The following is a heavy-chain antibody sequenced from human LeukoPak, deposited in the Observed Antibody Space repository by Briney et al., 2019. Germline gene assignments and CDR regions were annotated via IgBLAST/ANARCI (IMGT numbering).Heavy chain of an antibody. J-gene: IGHJ6*03. D-gene: IGHD2-2*01. V-gene: IGHV4-34*01. CDR1: AGSFSNYY. Sequence: SETLSLTCAVYAGSFSNYYWSWIRQPPGKGLEWIGEINHSGSTNYNPSLKSRVTISVDTSKNQFSLKLSSVTAADTAVYYCARKTAVGPARRGYYYYMDVWGKGTTVTVSS. CDR2: INHSGST. CDR3: ARKTAVGPARRGYYYYMDV.